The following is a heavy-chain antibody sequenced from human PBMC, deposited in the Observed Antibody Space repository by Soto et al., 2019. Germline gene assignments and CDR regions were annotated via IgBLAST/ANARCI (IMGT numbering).Heavy chain of an antibody. V-gene: IGHV4-4*02. J-gene: IGHJ5*02. D-gene: IGHD6-13*01. CDR1: GGSISSSNW. CDR3: ARGGNLIAAAGTGWFDP. CDR2: IYHSGST. Sequence: QVQLQESGPGLVKPSGTLSLTCAVSGGSISSSNWWSWVRQPPGKGLEWIGEIYHSGSTNYNPSLTGRVTIAVDKSRNQFSLKLSSVTAADTAVYYCARGGNLIAAAGTGWFDPWGQGTLVTVSS.